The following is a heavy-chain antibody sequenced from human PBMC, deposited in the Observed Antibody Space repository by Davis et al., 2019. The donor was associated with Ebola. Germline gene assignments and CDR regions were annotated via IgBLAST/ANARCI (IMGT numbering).Heavy chain of an antibody. CDR3: AKDLDRPMTTVTRYFDY. J-gene: IGHJ4*02. Sequence: GESLKISCAASGFTFSSYAMSWVRQAPGKGLEWVSAISGSGGSTYYADSVKGRFTISRDNSKNTLYLQMNSLRAEDTAVYYCAKDLDRPMTTVTRYFDYWGQGTLVTVSS. CDR1: GFTFSSYA. CDR2: ISGSGGST. D-gene: IGHD4-17*01. V-gene: IGHV3-23*01.